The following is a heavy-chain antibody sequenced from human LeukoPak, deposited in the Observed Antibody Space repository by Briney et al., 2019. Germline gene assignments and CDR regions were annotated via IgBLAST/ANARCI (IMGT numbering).Heavy chain of an antibody. D-gene: IGHD2-15*01. CDR3: VRGYSFGPYGMDV. J-gene: IGHJ6*02. CDR2: ISDSGGST. Sequence: GGALKLSCSASGFPFCSYAMHWVRQAPGEGLEYVAAISDSGGSTYYAASVKGRFTISRDNSKNTLYLQMSSLRAEDTAVYFCVRGYSFGPYGMDVWGQGTTVTVSS. CDR1: GFPFCSYA. V-gene: IGHV3-64D*09.